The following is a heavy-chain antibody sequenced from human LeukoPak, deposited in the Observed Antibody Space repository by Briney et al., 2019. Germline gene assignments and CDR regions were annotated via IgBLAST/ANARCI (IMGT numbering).Heavy chain of an antibody. J-gene: IGHJ4*02. V-gene: IGHV3-48*03. D-gene: IGHD2-15*01. CDR1: GFTFSSYE. CDR2: ISSSGSTI. CDR3: ASVVAHANDY. Sequence: PGGSLRLSCEGSGFTFSSYEMNWVRQAPGKGLEWVSYISSSGSTIYYADSVKGRFTISRDNAKNSLYLQMNSLRAEDTAVYYCASVVAHANDYWGQATLVTVSS.